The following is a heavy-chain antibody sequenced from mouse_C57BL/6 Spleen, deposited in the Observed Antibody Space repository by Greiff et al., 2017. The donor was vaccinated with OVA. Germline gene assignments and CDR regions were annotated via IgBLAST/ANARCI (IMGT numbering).Heavy chain of an antibody. CDR2: IYPGSGNT. CDR3: ARGGGNYRGTWFAY. V-gene: IGHV1-76*01. Sequence: QVQLQQSGAELVRPGASVKLSCKASGYTFTDYYINWVKQRPGQGLEWIARIYPGSGNTYYNEKFKGKATLTAEKSSSTAYMQLSSLTSEDSAVYFCARGGGNYRGTWFAYWGQGTLVTVSA. CDR1: GYTFTDYY. D-gene: IGHD2-1*01. J-gene: IGHJ3*01.